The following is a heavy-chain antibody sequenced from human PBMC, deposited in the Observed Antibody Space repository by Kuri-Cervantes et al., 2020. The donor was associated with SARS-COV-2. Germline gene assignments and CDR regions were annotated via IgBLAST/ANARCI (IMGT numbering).Heavy chain of an antibody. J-gene: IGHJ4*02. V-gene: IGHV3-30*04. Sequence: GGSLRLSCAASGFTFNSSPMHWVRQAPGKGLEWVTMISSDGRNRNYADSVKGRFTISRDNSKSTLYLQINSLRTEDTAIFYCARARVGVLDFWGQGALVTVSS. CDR3: ARARVGVLDF. CDR1: GFTFNSSP. CDR2: ISSDGRNR. D-gene: IGHD2-21*01.